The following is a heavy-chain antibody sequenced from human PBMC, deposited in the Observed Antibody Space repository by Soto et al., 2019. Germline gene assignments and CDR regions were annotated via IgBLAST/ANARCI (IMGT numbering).Heavy chain of an antibody. CDR3: AREVYSSSLPTYYYYYGMDV. CDR1: GLTFRSYG. J-gene: IGHJ6*02. CDR2: ISYDGSNK. V-gene: IGHV3-30*03. Sequence: GGSLRLSCAASGLTFRSYGMHWVRQAPGKGLEWFAVISYDGSNKYYADSVNGRFTISRDNAKNSLYLQMNSLRAEDTAVYYCAREVYSSSLPTYYYYYGMDVWGQGTTVTVSS. D-gene: IGHD6-6*01.